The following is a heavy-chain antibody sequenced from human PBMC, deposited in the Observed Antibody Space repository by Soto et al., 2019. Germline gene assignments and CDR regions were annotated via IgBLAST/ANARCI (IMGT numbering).Heavy chain of an antibody. CDR2: IYYSGST. D-gene: IGHD2-2*01. V-gene: IGHV4-39*01. J-gene: IGHJ4*02. CDR1: GGSISSSSYY. CDR3: ARHILAVGLFGIVVVPAANYYFDY. Sequence: SETLSLTCSVSGGSISSSSYYWGWIRQPPGKGLEWIGSIYYSGSTYYNPSLKSRVTISVDTSKNQFSLKLSSVTAADTAVYYCARHILAVGLFGIVVVPAANYYFDYWGQGTLVTVSS.